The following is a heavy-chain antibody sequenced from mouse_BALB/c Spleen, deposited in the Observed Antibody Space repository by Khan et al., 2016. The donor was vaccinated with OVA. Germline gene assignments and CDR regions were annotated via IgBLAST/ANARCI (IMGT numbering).Heavy chain of an antibody. CDR2: FNPGSGSI. J-gene: IGHJ1*01. CDR3: AGHEASDDYDAYWYVDV. D-gene: IGHD2-4*01. V-gene: IGHV1-62-2*01. Sequence: QVRLQQSGAGLVKPGASVKLSCKASGYTFTENIIHWVKQRPGQGLEWIGWFNPGSGSIKYNEKFKDKATLTADKSSSTAYMQLSRWTSEDTAVYDCAGHEASDDYDAYWYVDVWGAGTTVTVSS. CDR1: GYTFTENI.